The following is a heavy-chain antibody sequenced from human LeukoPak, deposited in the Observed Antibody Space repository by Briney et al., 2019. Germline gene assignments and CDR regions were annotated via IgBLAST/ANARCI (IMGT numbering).Heavy chain of an antibody. J-gene: IGHJ4*02. CDR2: IIPIFGTA. V-gene: IGHV1-69*13. CDR3: ARDISGSGWYQGFDY. CDR1: GGTFSSYA. Sequence: ASVKVSCKASGGTFSSYAISWVRQAPGQGLEWMGGIIPIFGTANYAQKFQGRVTITADESTSTAYMELSSLRSEDTAVYYCARDISGSGWYQGFDYWGQGTLVTVSS. D-gene: IGHD6-19*01.